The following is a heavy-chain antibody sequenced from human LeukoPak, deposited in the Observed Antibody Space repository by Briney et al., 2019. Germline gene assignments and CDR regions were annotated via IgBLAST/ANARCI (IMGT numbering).Heavy chain of an antibody. CDR1: GFTFSSYS. D-gene: IGHD3-22*01. CDR2: ISSSSSTI. Sequence: GGSLRLSCAASGFTFSSYSMNWVRQAPGKGLEWVSYISSSSSTIYYADSVKGRFTISRDNAKNSLYLQMNSLRAEDTAVYYCARVGEDSSGYYFLDYWGQGTLVTVSS. CDR3: ARVGEDSSGYYFLDY. J-gene: IGHJ4*02. V-gene: IGHV3-48*01.